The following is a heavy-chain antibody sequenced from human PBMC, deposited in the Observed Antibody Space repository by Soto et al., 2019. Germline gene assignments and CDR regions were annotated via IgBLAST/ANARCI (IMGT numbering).Heavy chain of an antibody. CDR2: ISYDGSNK. V-gene: IGHV3-30-3*01. CDR3: ARVCCSSTSCYFCLDY. CDR1: GFTFSSYA. D-gene: IGHD2-2*01. Sequence: QPGGSLRLSCAASGFTFSSYAMHWVRQAPGKGLEWVAVISYDGSNKYYADSVKGRFTISRNNSKNTLYLQMNSLRAEDTAVYYCARVCCSSTSCYFCLDYWGQGTLVTVSS. J-gene: IGHJ4*02.